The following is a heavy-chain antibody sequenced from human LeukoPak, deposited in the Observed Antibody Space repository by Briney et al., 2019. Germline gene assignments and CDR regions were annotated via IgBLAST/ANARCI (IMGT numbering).Heavy chain of an antibody. V-gene: IGHV4-34*01. Sequence: SETLSLTCAVYGGSSSGYYWSWIRQPPGKGLEWIGEINHSGSTNYNPSLKSRVTISVDTSKNQFSLKLSSVTAADTAVYYCARGGGPITRIVVVRGPWSAPWGQGPLVTVSS. J-gene: IGHJ5*02. CDR3: ARGGGPITRIVVVRGPWSAP. CDR2: INHSGST. CDR1: GGSSSGYY. D-gene: IGHD3-22*01.